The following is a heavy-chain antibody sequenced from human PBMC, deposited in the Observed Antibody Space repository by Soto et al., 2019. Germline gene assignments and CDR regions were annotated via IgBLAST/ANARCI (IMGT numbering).Heavy chain of an antibody. V-gene: IGHV1-18*01. Sequence: GASLKVCCKVSGYTFTSYGFSWVRSAPGQGLEWMGWISAYNGHTKYAQRLQGRVTLTTDTSTSTAYMELRSLRSDDTAVYYCASDGLLLLWFGELDYYYYMDVWGKVTTVTVTS. CDR1: GYTFTSYG. CDR3: ASDGLLLLWFGELDYYYYMDV. D-gene: IGHD3-10*01. J-gene: IGHJ6*03. CDR2: ISAYNGHT.